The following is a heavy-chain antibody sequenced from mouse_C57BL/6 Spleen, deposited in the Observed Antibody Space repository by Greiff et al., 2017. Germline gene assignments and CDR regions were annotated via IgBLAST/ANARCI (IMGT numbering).Heavy chain of an antibody. J-gene: IGHJ4*01. CDR1: GYTFTGYW. D-gene: IGHD4-1*01. V-gene: IGHV1-9*01. CDR2: ILPGSGST. Sequence: VHLVESGAALMKPGASVKLSCKATGYTFTGYWIEWVKQRPGHGLEWIGEILPGSGSTNYNEKFKGKATFTADTFYNTAYMELSSLTTEDSDNYYGERFFNWKSRYYAMDYWGQGTSVTVSS. CDR3: ERFFNWKSRYYAMDY.